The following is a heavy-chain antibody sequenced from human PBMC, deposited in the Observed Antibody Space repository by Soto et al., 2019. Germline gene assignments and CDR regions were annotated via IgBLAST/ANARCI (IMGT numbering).Heavy chain of an antibody. D-gene: IGHD3-10*01. V-gene: IGHV1-18*01. CDR1: GYTFTTYG. J-gene: IGHJ4*02. CDR3: ARFYASGSYPYDY. CDR2: ISAYNGNT. Sequence: QVQLVQSGAEVKKPGASVEVSCKASGYTFTTYGISWVRQAPGQGLEWMGWISAYNGNTNYAQNLQGRVTMTPDTSRSTDYMTLWSLRSDDTDVYYCARFYASGSYPYDYWGQGTLVTVSS.